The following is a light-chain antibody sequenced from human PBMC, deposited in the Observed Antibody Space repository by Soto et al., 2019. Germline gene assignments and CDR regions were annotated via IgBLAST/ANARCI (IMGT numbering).Light chain of an antibody. V-gene: IGKV1D-12*01. J-gene: IGKJ4*01. CDR3: QQANSFPLT. CDR2: GAS. CDR1: QDINSW. Sequence: DMQMTQSPASVSLSVGDRVTLTCLASQDINSWLAWYQQKPGQPPNLLVHGASSLHSGVPSRFSGSGSGTDFALTINSLQPEDAATYYCQQANSFPLTFGGGTKVDIK.